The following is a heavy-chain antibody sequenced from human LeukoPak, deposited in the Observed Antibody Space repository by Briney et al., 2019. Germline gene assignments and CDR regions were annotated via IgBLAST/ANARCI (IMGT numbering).Heavy chain of an antibody. J-gene: IGHJ6*02. V-gene: IGHV4-4*02. D-gene: IGHD3-10*01. Sequence: SETLSLTRAVSGGSISSSNWWSWVRQPPGKGLEWIGEIYHSGSTNYNPSLKSRVTISVDKSKNQFSLKLSSVTAADTAVYYCASRVSYYGSGSYYYYYGMDVWGQGTTVTVSS. CDR2: IYHSGST. CDR3: ASRVSYYGSGSYYYYYGMDV. CDR1: GGSISSSNW.